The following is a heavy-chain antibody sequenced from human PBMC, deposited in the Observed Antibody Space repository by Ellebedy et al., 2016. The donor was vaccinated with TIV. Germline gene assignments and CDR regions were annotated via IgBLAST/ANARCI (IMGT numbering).Heavy chain of an antibody. D-gene: IGHD1-1*01. CDR3: ARDFRQNWNDPTGGWFDP. V-gene: IGHV1-2*02. CDR1: GYTFADYY. Sequence: AASVKVSCKPSGYTFADYYIHWVRQAPGQGLEWMGWLNPNTGVTHYAQNFQGRVTMTSDTSISAAYMELNILMSDDTAIYYCARDFRQNWNDPTGGWFDPWGQGTLVTVSS. CDR2: LNPNTGVT. J-gene: IGHJ5*02.